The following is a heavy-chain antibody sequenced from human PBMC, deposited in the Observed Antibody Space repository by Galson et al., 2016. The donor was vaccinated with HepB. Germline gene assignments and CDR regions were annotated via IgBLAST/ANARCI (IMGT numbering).Heavy chain of an antibody. J-gene: IGHJ6*02. D-gene: IGHD3-3*01. CDR3: ARDFGRFNGMGV. Sequence: SVKVSCKASGTTFSSYTVSWVRQAPGQGLEWMGGIIPIIGKANYAQKFQGRVSITADESTSTAYMELSSLKSEDTAVYYCARDFGRFNGMGVWGQGTTVTVSS. CDR2: IIPIIGKA. CDR1: GTTFSSYT. V-gene: IGHV1-69*13.